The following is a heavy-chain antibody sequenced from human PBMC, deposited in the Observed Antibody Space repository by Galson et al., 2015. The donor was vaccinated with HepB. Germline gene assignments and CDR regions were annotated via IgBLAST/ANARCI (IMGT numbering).Heavy chain of an antibody. V-gene: IGHV3-33*01. J-gene: IGHJ4*02. CDR1: GFTFSSYG. D-gene: IGHD6-25*01. Sequence: SLRLSCAASGFTFSSYGMHWVRQAPGKGLEWVAVIWYDGSNKYYADSVKGRFTISRDNSKNTLYLQMNSLRAEDTAVYYCAREQSATRVGDYWGQGTLVTVSS. CDR3: AREQSATRVGDY. CDR2: IWYDGSNK.